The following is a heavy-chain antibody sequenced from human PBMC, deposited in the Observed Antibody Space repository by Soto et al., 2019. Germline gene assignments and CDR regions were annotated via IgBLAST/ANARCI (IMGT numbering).Heavy chain of an antibody. CDR1: GGSISSSSYY. V-gene: IGHV4-39*01. J-gene: IGHJ4*02. D-gene: IGHD3-3*01. CDR3: ASAAYYDFWSGYYPFDY. CDR2: IYYSGST. Sequence: SETLSLTCTVSGGSISSSSYYWGWIRQPPGKGLEWIGSIYYSGSTYYNPSLKSRVTISVDTSKNQFSLKLSSVTAADTAVYYCASAAYYDFWSGYYPFDYWGQGTLVTVSS.